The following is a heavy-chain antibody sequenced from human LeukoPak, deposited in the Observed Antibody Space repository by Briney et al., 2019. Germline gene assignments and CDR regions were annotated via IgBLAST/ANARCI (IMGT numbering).Heavy chain of an antibody. J-gene: IGHJ6*02. CDR1: GYTFSSYW. V-gene: IGHV5-51*01. Sequence: GESLKISCKGSGYTFSSYWIAWVRQMPGRGLEWMGIIYPGGSDTRYSPSFQGQVTMSADKSISTVYLQWSSLKASDTAMYYCARRFQYHYGSSGYHYAMDVWGQGTTVTVSS. CDR2: IYPGGSDT. CDR3: ARRFQYHYGSSGYHYAMDV. D-gene: IGHD3-22*01.